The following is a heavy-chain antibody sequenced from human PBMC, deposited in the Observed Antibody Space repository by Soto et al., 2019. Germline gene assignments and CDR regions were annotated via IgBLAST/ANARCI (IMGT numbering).Heavy chain of an antibody. CDR2: ISSSSSTI. CDR3: ARGEASSSWYKEGYYYYGMDV. D-gene: IGHD6-13*01. V-gene: IGHV3-48*02. CDR1: GFTFSSYS. Sequence: GGSLRLSCAASGFTFSSYSMNWFRQAPGKGLEWVSYISSSSSTIYYADSVKGRFTISRDNAKNSLYLQMNSLRDEDMAVYYCARGEASSSWYKEGYYYYGMDVWGQGTTVTVSS. J-gene: IGHJ6*02.